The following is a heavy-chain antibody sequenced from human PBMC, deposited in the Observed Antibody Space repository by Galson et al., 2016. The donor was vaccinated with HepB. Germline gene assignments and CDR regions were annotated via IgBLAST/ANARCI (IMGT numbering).Heavy chain of an antibody. CDR2: IHYSGST. J-gene: IGHJ4*02. CDR3: ARGGVKRIRFLEWLPSTHFDS. D-gene: IGHD3-3*01. Sequence: ETLSLPCTVSGGSVSSAGYYWGWIRQAPGTGLEWIGNIHYSGSTYYNPPLTSRVTMSGDTSKNQFSLTLSSVTAADTAVYYCARGGVKRIRFLEWLPSTHFDSWGQGTLVTVSS. V-gene: IGHV4-39*01. CDR1: GGSVSSAGYY.